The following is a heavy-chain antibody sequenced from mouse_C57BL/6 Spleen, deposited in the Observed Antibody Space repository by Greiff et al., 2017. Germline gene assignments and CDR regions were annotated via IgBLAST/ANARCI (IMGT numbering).Heavy chain of an antibody. Sequence: VQLQQPGAELVMPGASVKLSCKASGYTFTSYWMHWVKQRPGQGLEWIGEIDPSDSYTNYNQKFKGKSTLTVDKSSSTAYMQLSSLTSEDSAVYYCARRVGYLGYWYFDVWGTGTTVTVSS. D-gene: IGHD2-2*01. V-gene: IGHV1-69*01. J-gene: IGHJ1*03. CDR3: ARRVGYLGYWYFDV. CDR2: IDPSDSYT. CDR1: GYTFTSYW.